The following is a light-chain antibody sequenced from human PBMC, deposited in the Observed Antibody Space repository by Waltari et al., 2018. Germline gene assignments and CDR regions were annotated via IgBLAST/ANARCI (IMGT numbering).Light chain of an antibody. V-gene: IGLV2-8*01. CDR2: EVT. Sequence: QSALTQPPSSSGSPAQSVTISCTGTSSHVGRYNYFFWYQQHPGKAPKLIIYEVTKRPSGVPDRFSGSKSGNTASLTVSGLQAEDEADYYCSSFADTNPFVFGTGTKVTVL. J-gene: IGLJ1*01. CDR3: SSFADTNPFV. CDR1: SSHVGRYNY.